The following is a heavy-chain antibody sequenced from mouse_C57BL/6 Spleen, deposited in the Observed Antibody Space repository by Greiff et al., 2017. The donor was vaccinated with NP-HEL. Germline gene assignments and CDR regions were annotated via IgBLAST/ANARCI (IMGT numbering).Heavy chain of an antibody. V-gene: IGHV1-81*01. D-gene: IGHD2-3*01. CDR3: ASYYDGYYAFAY. CDR2: IYPRSGNT. J-gene: IGHJ3*01. Sequence: QVQLKQSGAELARPGASVKLSCKASGYTFTSYGISWVKQRTGQGLEWIGEIYPRSGNTYYNEKFKGKATLTADKSSSTAYMELRSLASEDSAVYFCASYYDGYYAFAYWGQGTLVTVSA. CDR1: GYTFTSYG.